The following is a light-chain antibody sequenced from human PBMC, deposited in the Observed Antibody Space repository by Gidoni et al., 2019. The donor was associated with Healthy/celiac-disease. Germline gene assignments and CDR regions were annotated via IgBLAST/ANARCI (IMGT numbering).Light chain of an antibody. J-gene: IGKJ2*03. Sequence: AIRMTQSPSSFSASTGDRVTITCRASQGISSYLAWYQQKPGNAPKLLIYAASTLQSGVPSRFSGSGSGTDFTLTISCLQSEDFATYYCQQYYSYLYSFGQGTKLEIK. CDR3: QQYYSYLYS. CDR1: QGISSY. CDR2: AAS. V-gene: IGKV1-8*01.